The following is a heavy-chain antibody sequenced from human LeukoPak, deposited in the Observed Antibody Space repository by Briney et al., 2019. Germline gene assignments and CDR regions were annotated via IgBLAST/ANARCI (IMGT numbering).Heavy chain of an antibody. Sequence: PSQTLSLTCTVSGGSISSNTYYWSWIRQPAGKGLEWIGEINHSGSTNYNPSLKSRVTISVDTSKNQFSLKLSSVTAADTAVYYCARVQSLFIGGIDYWGQGTLVTVSS. V-gene: IGHV4-61*09. J-gene: IGHJ4*02. CDR2: INHSGST. D-gene: IGHD3-16*02. CDR3: ARVQSLFIGGIDY. CDR1: GGSISSNTYY.